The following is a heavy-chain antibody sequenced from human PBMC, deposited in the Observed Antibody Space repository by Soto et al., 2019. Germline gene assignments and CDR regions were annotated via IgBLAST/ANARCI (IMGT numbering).Heavy chain of an antibody. CDR1: GFTFSTYG. CDR2: IWYDGSNK. Sequence: QVQLVDSGGGVVQPGRSLRLSCAASGFTFSTYGMHWVRQAPGKGLEWVAVIWYDGSNKYYADSVTGRFTISRDNSKSTLYLQMNSLRAEDTAVYYCARDRLLGNSFDYWGQGSLVTVSS. D-gene: IGHD1-26*01. CDR3: ARDRLLGNSFDY. J-gene: IGHJ4*02. V-gene: IGHV3-33*01.